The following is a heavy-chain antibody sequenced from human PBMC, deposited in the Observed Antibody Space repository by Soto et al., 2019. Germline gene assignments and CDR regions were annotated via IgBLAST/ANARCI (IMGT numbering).Heavy chain of an antibody. V-gene: IGHV1-69*01. CDR2: IIPISGTA. CDR3: ARGEIVVVPAATYDYGMDV. J-gene: IGHJ6*02. D-gene: IGHD2-2*01. CDR1: GGTFSSYA. Sequence: QVQLVQSGAEVKKPGSSVKVSCKASGGTFSSYAISWVRQAHGQGLEWMGGIIPISGTANYAQKFQGRVTITADESTSTAYMELRSLRSEYTAGYYCARGEIVVVPAATYDYGMDVCVQGTTFTVSS.